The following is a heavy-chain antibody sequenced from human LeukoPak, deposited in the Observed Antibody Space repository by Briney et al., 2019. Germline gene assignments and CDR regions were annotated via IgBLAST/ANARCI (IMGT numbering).Heavy chain of an antibody. CDR2: VNQDGSER. D-gene: IGHD5-18*01. Sequence: GGSLRLSCAASGFILSSYWMSWVRQAPGKGLEWVANVNQDGSERFYVGSVKGRFTISRDNAKNSLYLQMNSLRAEDTAVYYCAGDDPAMVIWGQGTLVTVSS. CDR1: GFILSSYW. V-gene: IGHV3-7*03. J-gene: IGHJ4*02. CDR3: AGDDPAMVI.